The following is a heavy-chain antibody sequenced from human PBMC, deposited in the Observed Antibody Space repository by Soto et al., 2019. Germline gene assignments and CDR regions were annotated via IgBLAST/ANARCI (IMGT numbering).Heavy chain of an antibody. Sequence: QVQLVQSGAEVKKPGASVKVSCKASGYTFTSYGISWVRQAPGQGLEWMGWISAYNGNTNYAQKLQGRVTMTTDTPTSTAYMELRSLRSDDTAVYYCARDPYYYDSSDYGVRAHWGQGTLVTVSS. CDR2: ISAYNGNT. D-gene: IGHD3-22*01. CDR3: ARDPYYYDSSDYGVRAH. J-gene: IGHJ4*02. V-gene: IGHV1-18*01. CDR1: GYTFTSYG.